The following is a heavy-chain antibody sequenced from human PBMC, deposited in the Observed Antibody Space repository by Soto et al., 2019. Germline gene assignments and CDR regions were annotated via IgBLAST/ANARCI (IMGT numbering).Heavy chain of an antibody. CDR2: IYYSGST. D-gene: IGHD5-12*01. CDR3: ASRRRDGYNWVY. J-gene: IGHJ4*02. CDR1: GGSISSGGYY. Sequence: SETLSLTCTVSGGSISSGGYYWSWIRQHPGKGLEWIGYIYYSGSTYYNPSLKSRVTISVDTSKNQFSLKLSSVTAADTAVYYCASRRRDGYNWVYWGQGTLVTVSS. V-gene: IGHV4-31*03.